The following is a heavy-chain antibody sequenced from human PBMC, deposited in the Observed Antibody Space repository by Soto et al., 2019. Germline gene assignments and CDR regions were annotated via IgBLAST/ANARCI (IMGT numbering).Heavy chain of an antibody. CDR1: GFTFGNYA. J-gene: IGHJ3*01. V-gene: IGHV3-23*01. CDR3: AKGFIVVVTVLRPDDAFDV. D-gene: IGHD2-21*02. Sequence: DVQLLESGGGLVQPGGSLRLACAASGFTFGNYAINWVRLAPGKGLEWVSGISGGGGSTYYADSVKGRFTIFRDTSKNTVFLLMNSLRADDTAVYYCAKGFIVVVTVLRPDDAFDVWGQGTMVTVSS. CDR2: ISGGGGST.